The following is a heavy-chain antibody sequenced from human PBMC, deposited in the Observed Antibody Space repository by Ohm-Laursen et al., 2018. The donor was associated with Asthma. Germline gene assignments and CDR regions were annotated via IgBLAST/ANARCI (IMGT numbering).Heavy chain of an antibody. V-gene: IGHV3-23*01. Sequence: SLRLSCAASGFTFSSYAMSWVRQAPGKGLEWVSAIDGSGGRTYYADSVNGRFTVSRDDSKNSLYLQMNSLRAQDTAVYYCAVRTTSAGFDVWGQGTTVTVSS. D-gene: IGHD1-1*01. J-gene: IGHJ6*02. CDR1: GFTFSSYA. CDR3: AVRTTSAGFDV. CDR2: IDGSGGRT.